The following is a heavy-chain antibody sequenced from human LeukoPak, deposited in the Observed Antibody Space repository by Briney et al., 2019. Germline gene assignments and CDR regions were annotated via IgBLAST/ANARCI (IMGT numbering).Heavy chain of an antibody. Sequence: GRSLRLSCAASGFTFSNYAMPWVRQAPGRGLEWVAVISYDGNNKYYADSVKGRFTISRDNSQNTLYLQMNSLRAEDTAVYYCARDDITMIVVVNGYFQHWGQGTLVTVSS. V-gene: IGHV3-30-3*01. D-gene: IGHD3-22*01. CDR2: ISYDGNNK. CDR3: ARDDITMIVVVNGYFQH. CDR1: GFTFSNYA. J-gene: IGHJ1*01.